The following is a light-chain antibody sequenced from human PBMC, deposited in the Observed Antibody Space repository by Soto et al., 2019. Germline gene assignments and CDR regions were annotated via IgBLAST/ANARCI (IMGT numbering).Light chain of an antibody. J-gene: IGLJ2*01. CDR1: TSNIGNKY. CDR3: GTWDSSLSAGV. Sequence: QSVLTQPPSVSAAPGQKVTISCSGSTSNIGNKYVSWYQQVPGTAPKLLIYDNNQRPSGIPDRFSGSKSGTSATLGITGLQTGDEADYYCGTWDSSLSAGVFCGGTKLTVL. CDR2: DNN. V-gene: IGLV1-51*01.